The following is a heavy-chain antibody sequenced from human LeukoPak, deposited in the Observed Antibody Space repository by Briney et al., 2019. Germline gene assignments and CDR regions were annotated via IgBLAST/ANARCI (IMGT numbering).Heavy chain of an antibody. CDR1: GFTFDDYG. CDR3: AREGVTMVRGGRPYYFDY. CDR2: INWNGGST. V-gene: IGHV3-20*01. D-gene: IGHD3-10*01. J-gene: IGHJ4*02. Sequence: GGSLRLSCAASGFTFDDYGMSWVRQAPGKGLEWVSGINWNGGSTGYTDSVKGRFTISRDNAKNSLYLQMNSLRAEDTALYHCAREGVTMVRGGRPYYFDYWGQGTLVTVSS.